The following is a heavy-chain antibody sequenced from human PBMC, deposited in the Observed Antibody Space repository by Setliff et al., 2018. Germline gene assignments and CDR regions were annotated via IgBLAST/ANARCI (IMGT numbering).Heavy chain of an antibody. Sequence: SETLALTCAVYGASFSAYYWSWIRQPPGKGLEWIGEINHSGSTNYNPSLKSRVTISVDTSKKQFSLMLTSVTAADTAVYYCARYIPSAGCYDPWGQGALVTVSS. V-gene: IGHV4-34*01. CDR3: ARYIPSAGCYDP. CDR2: INHSGST. D-gene: IGHD2-15*01. CDR1: GASFSAYY. J-gene: IGHJ5*02.